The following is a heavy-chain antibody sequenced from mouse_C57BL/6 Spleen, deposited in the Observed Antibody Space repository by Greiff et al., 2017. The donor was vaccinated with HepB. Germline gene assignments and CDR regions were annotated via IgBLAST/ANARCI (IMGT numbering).Heavy chain of an antibody. CDR3: ARLGLLRYFDY. CDR2: IYPGDGDT. CDR1: GYAFSSSW. D-gene: IGHD1-1*01. J-gene: IGHJ2*01. V-gene: IGHV1-82*01. Sequence: VQLQQSGPELVKPGASVKISCKASGYAFSSSWMNWVKQRPGKGLEWIGRIYPGDGDTNYNGKFKGKATLTADKSSSTAYKQLSSLTSEDSAVYFCARLGLLRYFDYWGQGTTLTVSS.